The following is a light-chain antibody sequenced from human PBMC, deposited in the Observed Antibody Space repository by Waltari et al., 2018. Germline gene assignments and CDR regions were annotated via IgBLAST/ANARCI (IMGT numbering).Light chain of an antibody. CDR3: QQTYSNFRT. J-gene: IGKJ1*01. CDR1: QRISSY. V-gene: IGKV1-39*01. CDR2: AAS. Sequence: DIQMTQSPSSLSASVGDSVTIACRASQRISSYLNWYQQKPGQAPKLLIYAASSLESGVPSRFSCSGFGTDFTLTINRPQPEDCAVYFCQQTYSNFRTFVQRSKVDVK.